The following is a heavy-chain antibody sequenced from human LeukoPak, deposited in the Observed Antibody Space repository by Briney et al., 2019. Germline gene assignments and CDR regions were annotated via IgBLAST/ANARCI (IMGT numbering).Heavy chain of an antibody. D-gene: IGHD5-24*01. CDR1: GGSISSSSYY. V-gene: IGHV4-39*07. CDR3: ARGRPTIPYYYYYMDV. Sequence: PSETLSLTCTVSGGSISSSSYYWGWIRQPPGKGLEWIGSIYYSGSTYYNPSLESRVTISVDTSKNQFSLKLSSVTAADTAVYYCARGRPTIPYYYYYMDVWGKGTTVTVSS. CDR2: IYYSGST. J-gene: IGHJ6*03.